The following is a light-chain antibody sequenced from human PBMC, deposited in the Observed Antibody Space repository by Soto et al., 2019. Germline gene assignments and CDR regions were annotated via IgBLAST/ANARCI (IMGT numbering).Light chain of an antibody. Sequence: DIQMTQSPSSLSASVGDRVTITCRASQSISSYLNWYQQKPGKAPKLLIYAASSLQSGVPSRFRGSGSGTDFTLTISSLQPEDFATYYCQQSYSTLWTFGPGTKVDIK. J-gene: IGKJ3*01. CDR3: QQSYSTLWT. V-gene: IGKV1-39*01. CDR2: AAS. CDR1: QSISSY.